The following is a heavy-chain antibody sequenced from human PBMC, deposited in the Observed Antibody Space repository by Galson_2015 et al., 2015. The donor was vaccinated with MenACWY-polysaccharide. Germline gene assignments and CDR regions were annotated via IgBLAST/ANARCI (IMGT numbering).Heavy chain of an antibody. CDR2: IKEDGNDK. J-gene: IGHJ4*02. D-gene: IGHD6-13*01. Sequence: SLRLSCAASGFTFSSYWMSWVRQAPGKGLEWVANIKEDGNDKYYVDSVKGRFTISRDNARNSLFLQMNGLRAEDTAVYYCATSVAAAGNDWGQGTLVTVSS. CDR3: ATSVAAAGND. V-gene: IGHV3-7*01. CDR1: GFTFSSYW.